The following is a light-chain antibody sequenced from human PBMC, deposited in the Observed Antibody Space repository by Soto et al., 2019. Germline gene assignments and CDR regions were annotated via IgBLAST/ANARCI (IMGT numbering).Light chain of an antibody. CDR1: SSDVGGYNY. CDR3: SSYTSSSTL. Sequence: QSVLTQPASVSGSTGQSITISCTGTSSDVGGYNYVSWYQQHPGKAPKLMIYDVSNRPSGVSTRFSGSKSGNTASLTISGLQAEDEADYSCSSYTSSSTLFGGGTKLTVL. V-gene: IGLV2-14*01. J-gene: IGLJ2*01. CDR2: DVS.